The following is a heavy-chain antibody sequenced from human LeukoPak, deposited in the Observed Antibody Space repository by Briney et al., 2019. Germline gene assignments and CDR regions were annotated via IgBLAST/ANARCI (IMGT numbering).Heavy chain of an antibody. CDR1: GFTFSSYA. J-gene: IGHJ4*02. D-gene: IGHD5-12*01. Sequence: GGSLRLSCAASGFTFSSYAMSWVRQAPGKGLEWVGRIKSKTDGATTDYAAPVKARFTISRDDSENTLYLQMNSLKTEDTAVYYCTTAGRGYDYLFDCWGQGTLVTVSS. CDR2: IKSKTDGATT. V-gene: IGHV3-15*01. CDR3: TTAGRGYDYLFDC.